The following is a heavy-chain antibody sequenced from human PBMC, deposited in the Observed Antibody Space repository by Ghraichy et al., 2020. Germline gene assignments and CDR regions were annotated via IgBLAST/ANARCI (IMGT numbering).Heavy chain of an antibody. V-gene: IGHV3-11*06. J-gene: IGHJ2*01. Sequence: GGSLRLSCAASGFIFSDYYMSWIRQALGKGLEWVSYISGSGTYTDYADSVKGRFTISRDNAKNSLYLQMNSLRAEDTALYYCARVEVYGDYVRDFDLWGRGTLVTVSS. D-gene: IGHD4-17*01. CDR1: GFIFSDYY. CDR2: ISGSGTYT. CDR3: ARVEVYGDYVRDFDL.